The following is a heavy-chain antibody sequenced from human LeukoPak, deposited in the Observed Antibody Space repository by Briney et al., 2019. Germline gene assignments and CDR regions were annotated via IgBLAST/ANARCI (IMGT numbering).Heavy chain of an antibody. V-gene: IGHV3-23*01. CDR1: RFTFSSYA. CDR2: ISGSGGST. D-gene: IGHD2/OR15-2a*01. J-gene: IGHJ6*03. Sequence: GGSLRLSCAASRFTFSSYAMSWVRQAPGKGLEWVSAISGSGGSTYYADSVKGRFTISRDNSKNTLYLQMNSLRAEDTAVYYCAKDGANMAIDRATDYYYYYMDVWGKGTTVTVSS. CDR3: AKDGANMAIDRATDYYYYYMDV.